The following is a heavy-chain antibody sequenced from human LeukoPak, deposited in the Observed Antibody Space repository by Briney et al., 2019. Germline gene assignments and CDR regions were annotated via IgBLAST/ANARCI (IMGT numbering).Heavy chain of an antibody. J-gene: IGHJ4*02. Sequence: GGSLRLSCAASGFTFSSYGMHWVRQAPGKGLEWVAFIRYDGSNKYYADSVKGRLTISRDNSKNTLYLQMNSLRAEDTAVYYCAKDGGSGWYPFDYWGQGTLVTVSS. CDR1: GFTFSSYG. CDR2: IRYDGSNK. D-gene: IGHD6-19*01. CDR3: AKDGGSGWYPFDY. V-gene: IGHV3-30*02.